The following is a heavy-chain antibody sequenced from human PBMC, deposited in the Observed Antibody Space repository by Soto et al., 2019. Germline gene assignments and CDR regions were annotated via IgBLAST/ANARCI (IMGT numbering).Heavy chain of an antibody. V-gene: IGHV4-31*03. J-gene: IGHJ3*01. CDR1: GGSISRGTYY. CDR2: IHYTGST. CDR3: ARDSGVERTELGAFDV. Sequence: QVQLQESGPGLVKPSQTLSLICTVSGGSISRGTYYWSWIRHYPGQGLEWIGYIHYTGSTYYNPSLDNRVSLSKDTSKHHFSLSLTSATAADTAVYYCARDSGVERTELGAFDVWGQGTMVTVSS. D-gene: IGHD1-1*01.